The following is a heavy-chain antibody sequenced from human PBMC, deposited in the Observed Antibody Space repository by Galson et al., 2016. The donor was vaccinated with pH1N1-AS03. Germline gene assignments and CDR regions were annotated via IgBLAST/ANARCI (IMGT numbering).Heavy chain of an antibody. CDR1: GFMFSKYW. CDR3: ARGAPGDHLLSPLWN. J-gene: IGHJ4*02. V-gene: IGHV3-7*01. D-gene: IGHD2-2*01. CDR2: IKQDGSEK. Sequence: SLRLSCAASGFMFSKYWMNWVRQAPGKGLEWVANIKQDGSEKFYVDSLKGRFTISRDNAKNSLYLQMSSLRAEDTAIYYCARGAPGDHLLSPLWNWGQGILVTVSS.